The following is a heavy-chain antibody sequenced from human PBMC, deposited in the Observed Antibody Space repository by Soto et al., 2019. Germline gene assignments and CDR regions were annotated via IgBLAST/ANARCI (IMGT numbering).Heavy chain of an antibody. CDR2: FDPEDGET. D-gene: IGHD4-17*01. V-gene: IGHV1-24*01. CDR3: ATDLGRDYGDSDDAFDI. CDR1: GYTLTELS. Sequence: ASVKVSCKVSGYTLTELSMHWVRQAPGKGLEWMGGFDPEDGETIYAQKFQGRVTMTEDTSTDTAYMELSSLRSEDTAVYYCATDLGRDYGDSDDAFDIWGQGTMVTVSS. J-gene: IGHJ3*02.